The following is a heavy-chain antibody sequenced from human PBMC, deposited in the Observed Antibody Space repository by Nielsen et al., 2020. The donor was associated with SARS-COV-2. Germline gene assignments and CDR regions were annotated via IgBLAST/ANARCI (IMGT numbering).Heavy chain of an antibody. CDR2: ISDDNTI. V-gene: IGHV3-48*04. J-gene: IGHJ2*01. CDR1: GFIFNTYG. D-gene: IGHD6-13*01. Sequence: GESLKISCEASGFIFNTYGMNWVRQAPGKGLEWISYISDDNTIFYTDSVKGRFSISRDNAQNSLYLQMNSLRADDTALYYCARRAAGGSIEWYFDLWGRGTQVTVSS. CDR3: ARRAAGGSIEWYFDL.